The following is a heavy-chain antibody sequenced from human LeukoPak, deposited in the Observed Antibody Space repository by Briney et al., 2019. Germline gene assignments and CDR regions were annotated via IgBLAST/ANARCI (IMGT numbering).Heavy chain of an antibody. J-gene: IGHJ4*02. CDR2: IASDGRDK. CDR1: GFSFSNYG. Sequence: GRSLRLSCAGSGFSFSNYGMHWVRQAPGKGPEWVAVIASDGRDKHQAESVKGRFIISRDNSKNTLSLQLNSLRAEDTAVYYCVRDRAAYYFDYWGQGTLVTVSS. D-gene: IGHD6-13*01. CDR3: VRDRAAYYFDY. V-gene: IGHV3-30*03.